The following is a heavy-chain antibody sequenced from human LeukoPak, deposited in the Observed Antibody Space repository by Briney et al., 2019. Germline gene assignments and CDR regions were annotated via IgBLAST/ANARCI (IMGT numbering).Heavy chain of an antibody. CDR3: ARKSMGYCSGGSCYSDAFDI. J-gene: IGHJ3*02. Sequence: ASVKVSCKASGYTFTGYYMHWVRQAPGQGLEWMGRINPNSGGTNYAQKFQGRVTMTRDTSISTAYMELSRLRSDDTAGYYCARKSMGYCSGGSCYSDAFDIWGQGTMVTVSS. CDR2: INPNSGGT. D-gene: IGHD2-15*01. CDR1: GYTFTGYY. V-gene: IGHV1-2*06.